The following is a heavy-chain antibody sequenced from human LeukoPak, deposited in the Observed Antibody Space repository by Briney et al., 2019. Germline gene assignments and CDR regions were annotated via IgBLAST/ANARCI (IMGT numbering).Heavy chain of an antibody. Sequence: PSETLSLTCAVSGGSINSSNWWSWVRQPPGKGLEWIGEIYHSGSTNYNPSLKSRVTISVDKSQNQFSLKLSSVTAADTAVYYCTRVGVGATEFDYWGQGTLVTVSS. CDR1: GGSINSSNW. V-gene: IGHV4-4*02. CDR2: IYHSGST. J-gene: IGHJ4*02. D-gene: IGHD1-26*01. CDR3: TRVGVGATEFDY.